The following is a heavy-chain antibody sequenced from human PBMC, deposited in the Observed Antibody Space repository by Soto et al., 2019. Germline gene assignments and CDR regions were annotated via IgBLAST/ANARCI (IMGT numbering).Heavy chain of an antibody. Sequence: VQLLESGGGLVQPGGSLRLSCAASGFTFSSYAMSWVRQAPGKGLEWVSAISGSGGSTYYADSVKGRFTISRDNSKNTLYLQMNSLRAEDTAVYYCAKVLGVVVVAQFNWFDPWGQGTLVTVSS. J-gene: IGHJ5*02. CDR2: ISGSGGST. V-gene: IGHV3-23*01. CDR1: GFTFSSYA. D-gene: IGHD2-15*01. CDR3: AKVLGVVVVAQFNWFDP.